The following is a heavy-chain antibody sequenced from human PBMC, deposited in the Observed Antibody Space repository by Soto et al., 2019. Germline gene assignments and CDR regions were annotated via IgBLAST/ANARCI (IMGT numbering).Heavy chain of an antibody. CDR3: ARQLIAVDYYYGMDV. CDR2: IDPSDSYT. J-gene: IGHJ6*02. CDR1: GYSFTSYW. V-gene: IGHV5-10-1*01. D-gene: IGHD6-19*01. Sequence: PGESLKISCKGSGYSFTSYWISWVRQMPGKGLEWMGRIDPSDSYTNYSPSFQGHVTISADKSISTAYLQWSSLKASDTAMYYCARQLIAVDYYYGMDVWGQGTTVTVSS.